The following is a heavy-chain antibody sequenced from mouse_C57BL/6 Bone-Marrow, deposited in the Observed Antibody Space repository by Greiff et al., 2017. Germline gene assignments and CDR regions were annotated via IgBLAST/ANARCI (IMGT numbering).Heavy chain of an antibody. V-gene: IGHV1-78*01. Sequence: VKLVESDAELVKPGASVKISCKVSGYTFTDHTIHWMKQRPEQGLEWIGYIYPRDGSTKYNEKFTGKATLTAGKSSSTAYMQLNSLTSEDSAVYFCARGDDGYYLYAMDYWGQGTSVTVSS. CDR1: GYTFTDHT. D-gene: IGHD2-3*01. J-gene: IGHJ4*01. CDR3: ARGDDGYYLYAMDY. CDR2: IYPRDGST.